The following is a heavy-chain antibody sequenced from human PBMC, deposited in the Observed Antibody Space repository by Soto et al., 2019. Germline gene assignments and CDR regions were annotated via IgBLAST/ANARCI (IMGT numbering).Heavy chain of an antibody. CDR1: GVTFSRYA. CDR3: AREGREGYYYYYGMDV. V-gene: IGHV1-69*13. Sequence: SVKVSCKASGVTFSRYAISWVRQAPGQGLEWMGGIIPIFGTANYAQKFQGRVTITADESTSTAYMELSSLRSEDTAVYYCAREGREGYYYYYGMDVWGQGTTVTVS. J-gene: IGHJ6*02. CDR2: IIPIFGTA.